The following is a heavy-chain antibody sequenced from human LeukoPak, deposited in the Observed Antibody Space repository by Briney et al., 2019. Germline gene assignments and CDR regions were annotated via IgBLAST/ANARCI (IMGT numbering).Heavy chain of an antibody. D-gene: IGHD2-15*01. CDR3: ARSLGYCSGGSCSGWDY. CDR1: GGSFSGYY. J-gene: IGHJ4*02. CDR2: INHSGST. Sequence: SETLSLTCAVYGGSFSGYYWSWIRQPPGKGLEWIGEINHSGSTNYNPSLKSRVTISVDTSKNQFSLKLSSVTAADTAVYYCARSLGYCSGGSCSGWDYWGQGTLATVSS. V-gene: IGHV4-34*01.